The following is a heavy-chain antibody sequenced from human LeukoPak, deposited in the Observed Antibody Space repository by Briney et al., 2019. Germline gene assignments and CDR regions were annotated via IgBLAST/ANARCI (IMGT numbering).Heavy chain of an antibody. CDR3: ATTTGTSPSLLYGMDV. J-gene: IGHJ6*04. V-gene: IGHV1-2*02. CDR2: INPNSGGT. Sequence: ASVKVSCTASGYTFTGYYMHWVRQAPGQGLEWMGWINPNSGGTNYAQKIPGRVTRTTETSISTAYLQLSRLRADDTAVYHCATTTGTSPSLLYGMDVWGEGTTVTVSS. D-gene: IGHD1-1*01. CDR1: GYTFTGYY.